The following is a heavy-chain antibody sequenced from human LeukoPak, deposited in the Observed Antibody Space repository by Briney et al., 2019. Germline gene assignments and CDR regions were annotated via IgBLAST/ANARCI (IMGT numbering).Heavy chain of an antibody. CDR3: STSLNPPGY. CDR2: IDPDGSDI. CDR1: AITLRTYW. D-gene: IGHD4/OR15-4a*01. J-gene: IGHJ4*02. V-gene: IGHV3-74*01. Sequence: GGSLRLSCEASAITLRTYWMHWVRQAPGKGLEWVSCIDPDGSDIRYADPVKGRFSISRDNARNMVSLQMNSLTVEDTAMYFCSTSLNPPGYWGQGTLVIVSS.